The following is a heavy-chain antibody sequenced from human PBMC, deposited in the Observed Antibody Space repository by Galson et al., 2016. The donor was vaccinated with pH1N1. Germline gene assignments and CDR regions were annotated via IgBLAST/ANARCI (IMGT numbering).Heavy chain of an antibody. CDR3: AKGAGRYYFGSGSFNY. V-gene: IGHV3-9*01. J-gene: IGHJ4*02. Sequence: SLRLSCAASGFAFDDFAMHWVRHVPGKGLEWVSGISWNSNSIGDADSVKGRFTISRDSSKKSLFLQMNSLRGEDTALYYVAKGAGRYYFGSGSFNYWGQGTQVTVSS. D-gene: IGHD3-10*01. CDR1: GFAFDDFA. CDR2: ISWNSNSI.